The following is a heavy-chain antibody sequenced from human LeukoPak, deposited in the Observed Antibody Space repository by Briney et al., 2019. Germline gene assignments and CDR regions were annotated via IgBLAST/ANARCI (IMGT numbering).Heavy chain of an antibody. V-gene: IGHV3-53*01. J-gene: IGHJ6*03. CDR3: ARSTVVTGRYYYYYMDV. D-gene: IGHD4-23*01. CDR1: GFTVSSNY. CDR2: IDSGGST. Sequence: GGSLRLSCGASGFTVSSNYMSWFREAPGKGLDWVSVIDSGGSTYYADSVKGRFTISRDNSKNTLYLQMNSLRAEDTAVYYCARSTVVTGRYYYYYMDVWGKGTTVTVSS.